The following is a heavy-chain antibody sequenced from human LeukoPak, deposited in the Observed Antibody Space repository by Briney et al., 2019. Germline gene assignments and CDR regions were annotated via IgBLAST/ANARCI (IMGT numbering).Heavy chain of an antibody. Sequence: GGSLRLSCAASGFTVGGHYMSWVRQAPGKGLEWVSVIHSGGTAYYADSVKGRFTISRDNSKNTLFLQLNSLRPEDTALYYCARGGLGGEALVVWGHGTMVTVSS. CDR3: ARGGLGGEALVV. CDR2: IHSGGTA. V-gene: IGHV3-66*02. D-gene: IGHD3-10*01. J-gene: IGHJ3*01. CDR1: GFTVGGHY.